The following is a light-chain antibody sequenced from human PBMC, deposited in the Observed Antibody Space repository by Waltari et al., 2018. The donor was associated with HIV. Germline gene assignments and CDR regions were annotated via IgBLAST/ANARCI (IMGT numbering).Light chain of an antibody. V-gene: IGKV4-1*01. J-gene: IGKJ2*01. CDR3: QQYYSHPRT. CDR1: QSVLSTTRNVNY. CDR2: WAS. Sequence: DTVLTQSPDPLTVSLGEGATINCKASQSVLSTTRNVNYLAWYQQKPGHPPKLLISWASGRRSGVPDRFSGGGSGTDFTLTISSLQAEDVAVYYCQQYYSHPRTFGQGTKLEI.